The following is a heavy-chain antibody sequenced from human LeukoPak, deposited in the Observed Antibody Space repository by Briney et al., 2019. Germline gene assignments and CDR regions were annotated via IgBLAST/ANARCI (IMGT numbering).Heavy chain of an antibody. CDR2: IIPILGIA. J-gene: IGHJ4*01. D-gene: IGHD3-22*01. Sequence: ASVKVSCKASGYTFTSYDINWVRQAPGQGLEWMGRIIPILGIANYAQKFQGRVTITADKSTSTAYMELSSLRSEDTAVYYCARGGYTTTADYWGQGTLVTVSS. CDR3: ARGGYTTTADY. CDR1: GYTFTSYD. V-gene: IGHV1-69*04.